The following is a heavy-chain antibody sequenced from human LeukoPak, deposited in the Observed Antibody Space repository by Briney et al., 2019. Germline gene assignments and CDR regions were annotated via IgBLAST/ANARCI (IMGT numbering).Heavy chain of an antibody. D-gene: IGHD1-1*01. CDR2: TNGNGDST. CDR1: GFTFSNYA. J-gene: IGHJ4*02. V-gene: IGHV3-64D*09. CDR3: VKAQLGGTLDC. Sequence: GGSLRLSCSASGFTFSNYAMHWVRQAPGKGLEYASATNGNGDSTYYADSVKGRFTISRDNSKNTLYLQMSSLRAEDTAVYYCVKAQLGGTLDCWGQGTLVTVSS.